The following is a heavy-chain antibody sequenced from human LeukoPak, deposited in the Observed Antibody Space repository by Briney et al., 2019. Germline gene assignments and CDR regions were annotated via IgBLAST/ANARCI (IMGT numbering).Heavy chain of an antibody. CDR3: GYCSSTSCLEEPDHYYYMDV. CDR1: GYTFTGYD. D-gene: IGHD2-2*01. CDR2: MNPNSGNT. V-gene: IGHV1-8*01. Sequence: ASVKVSCKAPGYTFTGYDINWVRQATGQGLERMGWMNPNSGNTGYAQKFQGRVTMTRNTSISTAYMELSSLRSEDTAVYYCGYCSSTSCLEEPDHYYYMDVWGKGTTVTVSS. J-gene: IGHJ6*03.